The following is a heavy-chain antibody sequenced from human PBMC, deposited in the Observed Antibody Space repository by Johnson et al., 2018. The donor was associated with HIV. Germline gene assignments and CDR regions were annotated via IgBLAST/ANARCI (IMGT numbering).Heavy chain of an antibody. V-gene: IGHV3-NL1*01. Sequence: VQLVESGGGVVQPGTSLRLSCAASGLTFSHYPMHWVRQAPGKGLEWVSVIYSGGSTYYADPVKGRFTISRDNAKNSLYLQMNSLRAEDTAVYYCASSWFGELSYAFDIWGQGTMVTVSS. J-gene: IGHJ3*02. CDR3: ASSWFGELSYAFDI. CDR2: IYSGGST. CDR1: GLTFSHYP. D-gene: IGHD3-10*01.